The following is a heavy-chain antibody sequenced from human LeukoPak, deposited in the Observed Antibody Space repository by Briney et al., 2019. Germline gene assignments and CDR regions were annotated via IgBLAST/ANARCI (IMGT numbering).Heavy chain of an antibody. Sequence: NPSETLSLTCTVSGDSITGYYWSWIRQPPGKGLEWIGEINHSGSTNYNPSLKSRVTISVDTSKNQFSLKLTSVTAADTAVYYCARLTPTTLSLYYYYMDVWGKGTTVTVSS. CDR2: INHSGST. D-gene: IGHD2/OR15-2a*01. V-gene: IGHV4-34*01. J-gene: IGHJ6*03. CDR3: ARLTPTTLSLYYYYMDV. CDR1: GDSITGYY.